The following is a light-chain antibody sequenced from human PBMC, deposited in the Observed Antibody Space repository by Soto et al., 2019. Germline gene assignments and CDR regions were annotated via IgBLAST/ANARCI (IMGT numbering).Light chain of an antibody. CDR2: GAS. CDR1: QSVSNNY. Sequence: EIVLTQSPGTLSLSPLEIATLSFMASQSVSNNYLAWYQQKPGQAPRPLIYGASNRATGIPDRFSGSGSGTDFTLTISRLETEDFAVYYCQQYGSSGTFGQGTKVDIK. J-gene: IGKJ1*01. V-gene: IGKV3-20*01. CDR3: QQYGSSGT.